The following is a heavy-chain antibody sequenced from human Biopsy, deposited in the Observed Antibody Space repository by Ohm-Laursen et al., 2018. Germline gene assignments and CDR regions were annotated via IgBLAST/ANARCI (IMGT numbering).Heavy chain of an antibody. CDR2: INHSGRT. V-gene: IGHV4-34*01. CDR1: GESFNGYY. Sequence: SDTLSLTCAVYGESFNGYYWSWIRQTPGKGLEWIGEINHSGRTNYNPSLKSRVTISVEKSKNQFSLKVRSVTAADTAVYYCVRGVDYYDPYHYYALDVWGQGTTVTVSS. D-gene: IGHD3-22*01. J-gene: IGHJ6*02. CDR3: VRGVDYYDPYHYYALDV.